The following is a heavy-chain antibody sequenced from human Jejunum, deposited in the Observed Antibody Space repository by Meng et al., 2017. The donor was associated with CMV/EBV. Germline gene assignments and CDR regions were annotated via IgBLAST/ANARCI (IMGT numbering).Heavy chain of an antibody. V-gene: IGHV3-23*01. D-gene: IGHD2-2*01. J-gene: IGHJ4*02. CDR2: ISTGGGAI. CDR3: AKNYADVVIPAIDY. Sequence: SGFTFSPDALSWVRQAPGKGLEWISGISTGGGAIYYAKSVEGRFTVSRDNSKDTLYLQMNSLRAEDTAVYYCAKNYADVVIPAIDYWGQGTLVTVSS. CDR1: GFTFSPDA.